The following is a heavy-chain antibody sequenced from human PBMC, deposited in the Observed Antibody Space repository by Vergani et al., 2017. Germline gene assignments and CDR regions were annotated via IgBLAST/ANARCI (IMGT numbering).Heavy chain of an antibody. D-gene: IGHD3-22*01. CDR3: ARGKYYYDSSGYYSPYYYYMDV. CDR1: GYSISSGYH. V-gene: IGHV4-38-2*02. Sequence: QVQLQESGPGLVKPSETLSLTCTVSGYSISSGYHWAWIRQSPGKGLEWIGNIYRSGDTYYNPSLKSRVTISVDTSQNQFSLKLSSVTAADTAVYYCARGKYYYDSSGYYSPYYYYMDVWGKGTTVTVSS. CDR2: IYRSGDT. J-gene: IGHJ6*03.